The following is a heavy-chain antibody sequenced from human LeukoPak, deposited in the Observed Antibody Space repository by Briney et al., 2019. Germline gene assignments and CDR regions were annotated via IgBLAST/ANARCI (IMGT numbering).Heavy chain of an antibody. D-gene: IGHD6-19*01. CDR1: GFTFSNYY. V-gene: IGHV3-11*04. CDR2: ISRSGDSI. J-gene: IGHJ5*02. Sequence: GGSLRLSCAASGFTFSNYYMAWIRQAPGKGLEWVSYISRSGDSIHYADSVRGRFTISRDNAKNSLFLEMNSLRAEDTAVYYCARGSIAVAGTVWFDPWGQGTLVTVSS. CDR3: ARGSIAVAGTVWFDP.